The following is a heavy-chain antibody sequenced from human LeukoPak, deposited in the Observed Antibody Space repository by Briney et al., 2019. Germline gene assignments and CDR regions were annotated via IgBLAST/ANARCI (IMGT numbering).Heavy chain of an antibody. V-gene: IGHV3-33*01. D-gene: IGHD2-15*01. CDR2: IWYDGSNK. Sequence: GRSLRLSCAASGFTFSSYGMHWVRQAPGKGLEWVAVIWYDGSNKYYADSVKGRFTISRDNSKNTLYLQMNSLRAEDTAVYYCARDETAAPFDHWGQGTLVTVSS. J-gene: IGHJ4*02. CDR3: ARDETAAPFDH. CDR1: GFTFSSYG.